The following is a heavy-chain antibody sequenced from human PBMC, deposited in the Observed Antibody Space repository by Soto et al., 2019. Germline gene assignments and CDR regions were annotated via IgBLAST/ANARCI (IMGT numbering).Heavy chain of an antibody. CDR2: IYHSGST. CDR1: GYSISSGYY. V-gene: IGHV4-38-2*02. J-gene: IGHJ5*02. CDR3: ARDIRNINWFDP. Sequence: LSLTCAVSGYSISSGYYWGWIRQPPGKGLEWIGSIYHSGSTYYNPSLKSRVTISVDTSKNQFSLKLSSVTAADTAVYYCARDIRNINWFDPWGQGTLVTVSS.